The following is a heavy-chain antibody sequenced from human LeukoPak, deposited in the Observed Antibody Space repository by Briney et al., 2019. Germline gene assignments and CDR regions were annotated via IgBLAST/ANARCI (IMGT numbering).Heavy chain of an antibody. CDR2: IAIAGDT. Sequence: PEGSLRLSCAASGFTFSSYDMHWVRQAAGKGLEWVSAIAIAGDTFYPGSVKDRFTISRENAKNSLYLQMNSLRDGDTAVYYCVRGGFGSSWSSFDYWGQGTLVTVSS. CDR1: GFTFSSYD. J-gene: IGHJ4*02. D-gene: IGHD6-13*01. V-gene: IGHV3-13*04. CDR3: VRGGFGSSWSSFDY.